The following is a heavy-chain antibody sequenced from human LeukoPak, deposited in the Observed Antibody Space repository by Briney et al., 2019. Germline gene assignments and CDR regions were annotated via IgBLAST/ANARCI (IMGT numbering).Heavy chain of an antibody. D-gene: IGHD3-16*01. Sequence: GGSLRLSCAASGFTFSSYAMSWVRQAPGKGLEWVSAISGSGGSTYYADSVKGRFTISRDNSMNTLYLQMNSLRAEDTAVYYCAKDAVDYEGVNWFDPWGQGTLVTVSS. J-gene: IGHJ5*02. CDR2: ISGSGGST. V-gene: IGHV3-23*01. CDR1: GFTFSSYA. CDR3: AKDAVDYEGVNWFDP.